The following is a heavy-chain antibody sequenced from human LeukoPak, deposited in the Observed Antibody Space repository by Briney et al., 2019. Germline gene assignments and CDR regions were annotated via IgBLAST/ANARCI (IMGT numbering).Heavy chain of an antibody. Sequence: GGSLRLSCVVSGFTFNNAWMNWVRQAPGKGLEWVGRIKRQSDGGTTDYAAPVKGRFTISRDDSRNTLYLEMNSLKTEDTAVYYCSTDGGDYYESSGYEFGFWGQGTLVTVSS. CDR2: IKRQSDGGTT. D-gene: IGHD3-22*01. CDR3: STDGGDYYESSGYEFGF. V-gene: IGHV3-15*01. CDR1: GFTFNNAW. J-gene: IGHJ4*02.